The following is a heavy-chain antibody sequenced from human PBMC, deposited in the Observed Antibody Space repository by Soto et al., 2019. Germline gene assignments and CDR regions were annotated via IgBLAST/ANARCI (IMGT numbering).Heavy chain of an antibody. V-gene: IGHV4-34*12. D-gene: IGHD1-26*01. CDR2: IIHSEST. CDR1: GESFSAYY. CDR3: ARQRPTDGRWEFANYYGMDV. J-gene: IGHJ6*02. Sequence: SETLSLTCAVYGESFSAYYWSWVRQPPGKGLEWIGEIIHSESTKYNPSLKSRVTISVDKSKNQFSLKLSSVTAAGTAVYYCARQRPTDGRWEFANYYGMDVWGQGTPVTVSS.